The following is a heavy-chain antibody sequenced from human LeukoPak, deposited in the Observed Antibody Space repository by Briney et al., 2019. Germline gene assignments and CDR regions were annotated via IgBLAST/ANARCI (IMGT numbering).Heavy chain of an antibody. J-gene: IGHJ4*02. Sequence: SETLSLTCTVSGGSISSGGYYWSWIRQHPGKGLEWIVYIHYSGSTYYNPSLKSRVTISVDTSKNQFSLKLSSVTAADTAVYYCARESSSSWYKVTDYWGQGTLVTVSS. CDR1: GGSISSGGYY. V-gene: IGHV4-31*03. CDR2: IHYSGST. D-gene: IGHD6-13*01. CDR3: ARESSSSWYKVTDY.